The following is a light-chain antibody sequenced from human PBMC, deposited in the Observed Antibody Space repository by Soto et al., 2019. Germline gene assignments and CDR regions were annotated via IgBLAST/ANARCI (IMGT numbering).Light chain of an antibody. CDR3: STWHDTLNGVL. Sequence: QSVLTQPPSASGTPGQRVTISCSGCTSNIGSNPVNWYQHLPGTAPKLLIYNDNQRPSGVPDRFSGSKSGTSASLAISGLHSEDEANYFCSTWHDTLNGVLFGGGTKLTVL. V-gene: IGLV1-44*01. CDR2: NDN. J-gene: IGLJ2*01. CDR1: TSNIGSNP.